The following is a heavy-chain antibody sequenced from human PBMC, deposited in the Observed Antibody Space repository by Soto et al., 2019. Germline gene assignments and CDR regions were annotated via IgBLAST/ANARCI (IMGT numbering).Heavy chain of an antibody. Sequence: ASVKVSCKASGYTFTGYYMHWVRQAPGQGLEWMGWINPNSGGTNYAQKFQGRVTMTRDTSISTAYMELSRLRSDDTAVYYCARADYGDYYYYGMDVWGQGTTVTVSS. CDR3: ARADYGDYYYYGMDV. CDR1: GYTFTGYY. CDR2: INPNSGGT. V-gene: IGHV1-2*02. J-gene: IGHJ6*02. D-gene: IGHD4-17*01.